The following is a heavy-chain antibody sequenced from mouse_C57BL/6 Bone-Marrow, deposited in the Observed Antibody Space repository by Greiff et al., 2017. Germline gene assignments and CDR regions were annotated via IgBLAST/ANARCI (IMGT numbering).Heavy chain of an antibody. CDR2: IDPSDSYT. Sequence: VKLMESGAELVKPGASVKLSCKASGYTFTSYWMQWVKQRPGQGLEWIGEIDPSDSYTNYNQKFKGKATLTVDQSSITAYMQLSSLTSEDSAVXNCARRTSLDYWGQGTTRTVSS. J-gene: IGHJ2*01. D-gene: IGHD3-3*01. CDR1: GYTFTSYW. CDR3: ARRTSLDY. V-gene: IGHV1-50*01.